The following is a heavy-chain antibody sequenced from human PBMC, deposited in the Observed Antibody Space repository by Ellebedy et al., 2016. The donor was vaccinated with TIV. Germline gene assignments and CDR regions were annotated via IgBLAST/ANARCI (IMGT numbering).Heavy chain of an antibody. CDR3: INTMYRIPY. CDR1: GYTFTTYY. Sequence: ASVKVSXKTSGYTFTTYYVNWVRQAPGQGLEWVGRINPSSGATDYAQRFQGRVTMTRDTSTSTVYMELSSLRSEDTAVYYCINTMYRIPYWGQGTLVTVSS. CDR2: INPSSGAT. V-gene: IGHV1-46*01. D-gene: IGHD3-3*01. J-gene: IGHJ4*02.